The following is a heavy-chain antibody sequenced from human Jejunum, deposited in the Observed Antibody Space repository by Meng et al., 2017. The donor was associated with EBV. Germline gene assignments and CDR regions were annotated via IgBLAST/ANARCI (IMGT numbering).Heavy chain of an antibody. J-gene: IGHJ4*02. CDR3: ARYGSGYFPALWY. Sequence: LQGSGPARVEPSGTLSLPGSVSGAPISSSTGWSWFRQSPGKGLEWIGEIYQSGSTNYNPSLKSRVTISVEKSKNQFSLKLSSVPAADTAVYYCARYGSGYFPALWYWGQGTLVTVSS. CDR2: IYQSGST. D-gene: IGHD3-3*01. CDR1: GAPISSSTG. V-gene: IGHV4-4*02.